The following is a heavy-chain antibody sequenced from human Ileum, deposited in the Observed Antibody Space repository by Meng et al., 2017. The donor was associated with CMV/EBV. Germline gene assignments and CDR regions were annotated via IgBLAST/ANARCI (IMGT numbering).Heavy chain of an antibody. V-gene: IGHV4-59*01. Sequence: GSLRLSCIVSGGSISSYYWTWIRQPPGKGLDWIGNIYYNGNTNYNPSLKSRVTISVDTSKNQFSLELSSVTAADTAVYYCARGKDRRGVDYWGQGTLVTVSS. CDR1: GGSISSYY. D-gene: IGHD3-10*01. J-gene: IGHJ4*02. CDR2: IYYNGNT. CDR3: ARGKDRRGVDY.